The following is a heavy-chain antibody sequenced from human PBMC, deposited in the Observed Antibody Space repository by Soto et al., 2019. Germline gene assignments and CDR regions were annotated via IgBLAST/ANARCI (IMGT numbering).Heavy chain of an antibody. CDR3: ARDLTTSEPKDPPFGMDV. CDR1: GYTFTSYA. CDR2: INAGNGNT. J-gene: IGHJ6*02. Sequence: SVKVSCKASGYTFTSYAMHWVRQAPGQRLEWMGWINAGNGNTKYSQKFQGRVTITRDTSASTAYMELSSLRSEDTAVYYCARDLTTSEPKDPPFGMDVWGQGTTVTVSS. V-gene: IGHV1-3*01. D-gene: IGHD7-27*01.